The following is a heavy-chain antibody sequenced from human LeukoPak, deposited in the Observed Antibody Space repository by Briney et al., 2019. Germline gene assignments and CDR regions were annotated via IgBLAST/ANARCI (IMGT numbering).Heavy chain of an antibody. Sequence: PSETLPLTCAVYGGSFSGYYWSWIRQPPGKGLEWIGEINHSGSTNYNPSLKSRVTISVDTSKNQFSLKLSSVTAADTAVYYCARGPSPDYWGQGTLVTVSS. CDR3: ARGPSPDY. CDR2: INHSGST. V-gene: IGHV4-34*01. CDR1: GGSFSGYY. J-gene: IGHJ4*02.